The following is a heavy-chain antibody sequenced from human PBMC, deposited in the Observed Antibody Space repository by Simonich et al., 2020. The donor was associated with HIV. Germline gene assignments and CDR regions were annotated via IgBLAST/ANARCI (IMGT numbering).Heavy chain of an antibody. CDR2: ISRSSSYI. CDR1: GFTFSSYS. CDR3: ARDGRKGSSTSCSDY. D-gene: IGHD2-2*01. V-gene: IGHV3-21*01. J-gene: IGHJ4*02. Sequence: EVQLVESGGGLVKPGGSLRLSCAASGFTFSSYSMYWVRQAQGKGLEWVSSISRSSSYIYYADSVKGRFTISRDNAKNSLYLQMNSLRAEDTAVYYCARDGRKGSSTSCSDYWGQGTLVTVSS.